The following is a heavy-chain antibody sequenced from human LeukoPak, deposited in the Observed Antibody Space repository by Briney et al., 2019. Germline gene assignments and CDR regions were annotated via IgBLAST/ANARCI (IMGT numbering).Heavy chain of an antibody. CDR1: GYSFTSYW. CDR2: IYPGDSDT. CDR3: ARQGTMIVLEGPFDI. D-gene: IGHD3-22*01. Sequence: GESLKISCKGSGYSFTSYWIGWVRQMPGKGLEWMGIIYPGDSDTRYSPSFQGQVTISADKSISTAYLQWSSLKASDTAMYYCARQGTMIVLEGPFDIWGLGTMVTVSS. J-gene: IGHJ3*02. V-gene: IGHV5-51*01.